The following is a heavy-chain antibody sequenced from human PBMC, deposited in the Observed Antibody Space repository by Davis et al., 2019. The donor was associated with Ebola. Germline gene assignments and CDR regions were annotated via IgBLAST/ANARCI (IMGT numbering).Heavy chain of an antibody. CDR2: IYPGDSDT. CDR1: GYSFTSYW. V-gene: IGHV5-51*01. CDR3: ARDSGYSWGIDY. J-gene: IGHJ4*02. Sequence: GESLKIPCKGPGYSFTSYWISWVRQLPGKGLEWMVIIYPGDSDTRYSPSFQGQVTISADKSISTAYLQWSSLKASDTAMYYCARDSGYSWGIDYWGQGTLVTVSS. D-gene: IGHD5-18*01.